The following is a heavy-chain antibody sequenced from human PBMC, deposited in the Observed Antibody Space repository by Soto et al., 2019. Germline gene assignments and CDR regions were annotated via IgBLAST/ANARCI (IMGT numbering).Heavy chain of an antibody. Sequence: SETLSLTCNVSGVSISSYYWTWVRQPPGKGLEWIGCIYYIGNTNYNPSLKSRVTISVDTSNSQFSLNLSSVTAADTALYYCAGAYYSTRGPFQHWGQGTPVTVSS. D-gene: IGHD2-8*02. CDR2: IYYIGNT. J-gene: IGHJ1*01. V-gene: IGHV4-59*01. CDR3: AGAYYSTRGPFQH. CDR1: GVSISSYY.